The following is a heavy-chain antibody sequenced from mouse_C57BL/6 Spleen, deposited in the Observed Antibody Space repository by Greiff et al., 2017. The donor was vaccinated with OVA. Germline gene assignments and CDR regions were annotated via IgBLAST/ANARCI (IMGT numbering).Heavy chain of an antibody. Sequence: QVQLQQSGAELARPGASVKLSCKASGYTFTSYGISWVKQRTGQGLEWIGEIYPRSGNTYYNEKFKGKATLTADKSSSTAYMELRSLTSEDSAVYFCARSVGNFSYFDYWGQGTTLTVSS. V-gene: IGHV1-81*01. CDR1: GYTFTSYG. CDR3: ARSVGNFSYFDY. CDR2: IYPRSGNT. J-gene: IGHJ2*01.